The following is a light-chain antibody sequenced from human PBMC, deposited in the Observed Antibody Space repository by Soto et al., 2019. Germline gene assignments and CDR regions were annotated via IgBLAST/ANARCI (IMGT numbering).Light chain of an antibody. Sequence: EIVLTQSPATLSVSPGERATLSCRASQSVGNNFAWYQQKPGQAPRLLIFATSTRATGVPARFSGSGSGTEFTLTISRLQSEDFALYYCQQYGDWPLTFGGGAKVEIE. CDR1: QSVGNN. CDR2: ATS. V-gene: IGKV3-15*01. J-gene: IGKJ4*01. CDR3: QQYGDWPLT.